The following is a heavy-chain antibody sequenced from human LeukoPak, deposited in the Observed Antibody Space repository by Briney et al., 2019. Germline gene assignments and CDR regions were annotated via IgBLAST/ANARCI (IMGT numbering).Heavy chain of an antibody. D-gene: IGHD5-12*01. CDR3: VKGRGGYVKYKTFDY. CDR2: IKHDGSEK. Sequence: GGSLRLSCAASGFTFSSYWMSWVRQAPGKGLEWVANIKHDGSEKYYVASVKGRFTISKDNAKNSLFLQMNNLRGEDTAVYYCVKGRGGYVKYKTFDYWRQGTLVTVSS. V-gene: IGHV3-7*01. J-gene: IGHJ4*02. CDR1: GFTFSSYW.